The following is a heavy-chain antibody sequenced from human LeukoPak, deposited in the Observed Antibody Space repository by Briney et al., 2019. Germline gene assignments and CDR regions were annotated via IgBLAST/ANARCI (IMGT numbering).Heavy chain of an antibody. Sequence: ASVKVSCKASGYTFTSYYIHWVRQAPGQGLEWMGIINPSGGSTSYAQKFQGRVTMTRDTSTSTVYMELSSLRSEDTAVYYCARDWATAVAGTRGLFDYWGQGTLVTVSS. V-gene: IGHV1-46*01. CDR3: ARDWATAVAGTRGLFDY. J-gene: IGHJ4*02. D-gene: IGHD6-19*01. CDR1: GYTFTSYY. CDR2: INPSGGST.